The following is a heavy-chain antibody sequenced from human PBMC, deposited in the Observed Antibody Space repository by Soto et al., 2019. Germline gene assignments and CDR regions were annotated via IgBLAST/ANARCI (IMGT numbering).Heavy chain of an antibody. V-gene: IGHV5-51*01. Sequence: GESLKISCKGSGYSFTSYWIGWVRQMPGKGLEWMGIIYPGDSDTRYSPSFQGQVTISADKSISTAYLQWSSLKASDTAMYYCARRRIAVAGHVRSMSNSYYFDYWGQGTLVTVSS. J-gene: IGHJ4*02. D-gene: IGHD6-19*01. CDR3: ARRRIAVAGHVRSMSNSYYFDY. CDR1: GYSFTSYW. CDR2: IYPGDSDT.